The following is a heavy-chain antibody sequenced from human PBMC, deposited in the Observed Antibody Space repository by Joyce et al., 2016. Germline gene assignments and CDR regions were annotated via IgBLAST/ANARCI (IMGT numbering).Heavy chain of an antibody. D-gene: IGHD3-16*02. CDR2: IIPIFGKA. V-gene: IGHV1-69*01. CDR3: AGGDRYGPEAPMYYFDF. Sequence: QVRLVQSGAEVKKPGSSVRVSCKNNRGSLSNYISGWVRQAPGQGLEWMGEIIPIFGKATYAQQFQGRVTITADEVSGTVYMDMSSLRSDDTAFYYCAGGDRYGPEAPMYYFDFWGQGTLVTVSS. J-gene: IGHJ4*02. CDR1: RGSLSNYI.